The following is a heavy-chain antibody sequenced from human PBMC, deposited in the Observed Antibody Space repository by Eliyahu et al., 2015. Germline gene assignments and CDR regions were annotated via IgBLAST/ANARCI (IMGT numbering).Heavy chain of an antibody. J-gene: IGHJ4*02. CDR2: IYPGDSDT. Sequence: EVQLVQSGAEVKKPGXSXKIXCKGSGYSFTXYWIGWVRXMPGKGLEWMGIIYPGDSDTRYSPSFQGQVTISADKSISTAYLQWSSLKASDTAMYYCARYPTRSWFGELYVDYWGQGTLVTVSS. D-gene: IGHD3-10*01. V-gene: IGHV5-51*01. CDR1: GYSFTXYW. CDR3: ARYPTRSWFGELYVDY.